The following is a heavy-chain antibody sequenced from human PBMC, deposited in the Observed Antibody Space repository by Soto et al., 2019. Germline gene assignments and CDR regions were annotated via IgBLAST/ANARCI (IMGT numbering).Heavy chain of an antibody. D-gene: IGHD6-6*01. J-gene: IGHJ5*02. CDR2: ISYDGSNK. CDR3: AKDRGAARPQRRPYNWFDP. CDR1: GFTFSSYG. Sequence: QVQLVESGGGVVQPGRSLRLSCAASGFTFSSYGMHWVRQAPGKGLEWVAVISYDGSNKYYADSVKGRFTISRDNSKNTLYLQMNSLRAEDTAVYYCAKDRGAARPQRRPYNWFDPWGQGTLVTVSS. V-gene: IGHV3-30*18.